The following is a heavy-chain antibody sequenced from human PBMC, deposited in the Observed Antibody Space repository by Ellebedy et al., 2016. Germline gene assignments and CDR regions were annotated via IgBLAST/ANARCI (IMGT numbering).Heavy chain of an antibody. CDR1: GGAINSYV. V-gene: IGHV1-69*13. CDR3: AGGAAQKYQVPGRFYYSYLDV. D-gene: IGHD2-2*01. Sequence: SVKVSXKASGGAINSYVINWVRQAPGQGLEWIEGIMPIFGTPNHAQKFQGRVTITADELTTTAYMELSSLRSEDTAVYYCAGGAAQKYQVPGRFYYSYLDVWGNGTTVTVSS. J-gene: IGHJ6*03. CDR2: IMPIFGTP.